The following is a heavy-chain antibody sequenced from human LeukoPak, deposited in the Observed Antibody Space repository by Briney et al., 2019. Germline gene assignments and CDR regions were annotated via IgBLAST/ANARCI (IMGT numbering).Heavy chain of an antibody. CDR1: GGSISSGGYS. D-gene: IGHD2-15*01. V-gene: IGHV4-30-2*01. Sequence: SETLSLTCAVSGGSISSGGYSWSWIRQPPGKGLEWIGYIYHSGSTYYNPSLKSRVTISVDRSKNQFSLKLSSVTAADTAVYYCARGIGVIVGPHWFDPWGQGTLVTVSS. CDR3: ARGIGVIVGPHWFDP. CDR2: IYHSGST. J-gene: IGHJ5*02.